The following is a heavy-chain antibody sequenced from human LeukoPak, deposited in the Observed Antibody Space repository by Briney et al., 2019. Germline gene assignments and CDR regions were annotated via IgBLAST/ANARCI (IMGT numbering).Heavy chain of an antibody. J-gene: IGHJ4*02. CDR1: GFTFSDAW. D-gene: IGHD3-10*01. CDR2: ISWNSGSI. Sequence: PGGSLRLSCAASGFTFSDAWMSWVRQAPGKGLEWVSGISWNSGSIGYADSVKGRFTISRDNAKNSLYLQMNSLRAEDMALYYCAKGSGGSGSPRENFDYWGQGTLVTVSS. V-gene: IGHV3-9*03. CDR3: AKGSGGSGSPRENFDY.